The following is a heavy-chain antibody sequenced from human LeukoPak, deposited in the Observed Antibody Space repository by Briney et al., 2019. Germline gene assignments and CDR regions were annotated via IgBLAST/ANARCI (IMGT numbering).Heavy chain of an antibody. CDR2: IYKTGST. V-gene: IGHV4-31*03. J-gene: IGHJ4*02. CDR3: ARDVLR. Sequence: PSETLSLNCTVSGDSITSGGYYGSWIRQRPGKGLEWIGYIYKTGSTYYNPSLKSRVTMSVGTSRNQFSVNVNAVTAADTAVYYCARDVLRWGQGTLVTVSS. CDR1: GDSITSGGYY.